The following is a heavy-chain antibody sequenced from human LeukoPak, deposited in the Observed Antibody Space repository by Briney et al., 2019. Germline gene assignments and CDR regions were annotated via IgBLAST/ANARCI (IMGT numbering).Heavy chain of an antibody. Sequence: GASVKVSCKASGYTFTSYGISWVRQAPGQGLEWMGWISAYNGNTNYAQKLQGRVTMTTDTSTSTAYMELRSLRSDDTAVYYCATLYCSSTSCNNWFDPWGQGTLVTVSS. CDR1: GYTFTSYG. CDR2: ISAYNGNT. J-gene: IGHJ5*02. CDR3: ATLYCSSTSCNNWFDP. V-gene: IGHV1-18*01. D-gene: IGHD2-2*01.